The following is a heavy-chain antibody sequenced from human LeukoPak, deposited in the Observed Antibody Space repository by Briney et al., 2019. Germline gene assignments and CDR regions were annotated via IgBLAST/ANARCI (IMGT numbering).Heavy chain of an antibody. CDR3: AKVEMRASFDAFYI. Sequence: GGSLRLSCAASGFTFSSYGMHWVRQAPGKGLEWVAFIRYDGSNKYYADSVKGRFTISRDNSKNTLYLQMNSLRAEDTAVYYCAKVEMRASFDAFYIWGQGTMVTVSS. D-gene: IGHD5-24*01. V-gene: IGHV3-30*02. CDR2: IRYDGSNK. CDR1: GFTFSSYG. J-gene: IGHJ3*02.